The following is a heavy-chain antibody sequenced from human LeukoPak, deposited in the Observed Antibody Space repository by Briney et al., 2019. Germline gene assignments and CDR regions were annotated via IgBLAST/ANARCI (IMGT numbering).Heavy chain of an antibody. V-gene: IGHV3-23*01. J-gene: IGHJ4*02. D-gene: IGHD3-22*01. CDR1: GFTFSSYA. Sequence: PGGSLRLSCAASGFTFSSYAMNWVRQAPGKGLEWVSVIRGSGHRTNYADSVKGRFTISRDNSRNTLHLQMKSLRAEDTAVYYGXXXVLYDNSDXYANYFDYWGQGALVTVSS. CDR3: XXXVLYDNSDXYANYFDY. CDR2: IRGSGHRT.